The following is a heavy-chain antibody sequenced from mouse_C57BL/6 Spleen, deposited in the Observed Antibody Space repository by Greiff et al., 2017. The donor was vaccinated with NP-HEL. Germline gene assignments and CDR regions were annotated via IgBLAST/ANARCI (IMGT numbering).Heavy chain of an antibody. V-gene: IGHV1-82*01. J-gene: IGHJ2*01. Sequence: VQLQQSGPELVKPGASVKISCKASGYAFSSSWMNWVKQRPGKGLEWIGRIYPGDGDTNYNGKFKGKATLTADKSSSTAYMQLSSLTSEDSAVYFCAAESYYFDYWGQGTTLTVSS. CDR2: IYPGDGDT. CDR1: GYAFSSSW. CDR3: AAESYYFDY.